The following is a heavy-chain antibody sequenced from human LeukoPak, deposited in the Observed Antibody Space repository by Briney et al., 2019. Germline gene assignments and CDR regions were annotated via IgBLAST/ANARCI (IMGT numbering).Heavy chain of an antibody. CDR3: ARPVRSRGFGESFDH. CDR2: IYPGDSDT. CDR1: GYSFTSYW. Sequence: GESLKISCKGSGYSFTSYWIGWVRQMPGKGLEWMGIIYPGDSDTRYSPSFQGQVTISADKSISTAYLQWSSLKASDTAMYYCARPVRSRGFGESFDHWGQGTLVTVSS. J-gene: IGHJ4*02. D-gene: IGHD3-10*01. V-gene: IGHV5-51*01.